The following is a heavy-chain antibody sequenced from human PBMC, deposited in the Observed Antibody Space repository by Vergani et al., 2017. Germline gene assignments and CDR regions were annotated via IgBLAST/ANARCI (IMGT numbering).Heavy chain of an antibody. J-gene: IGHJ3*02. V-gene: IGHV4-34*01. CDR1: GGSFSGYY. CDR2: INHSGST. D-gene: IGHD6-13*01. Sequence: QVQLQQWGAGLLKPSETLSLTCAVYGGSFSGYYWSWSRQPPGKGLEWIGEINHSGSTNYNPSLKSRVTISVDTSKKQFSLKLSSVTAADPAVYYCARGSSSWYNHAFDIWGQGTMVTVSS. CDR3: ARGSSSWYNHAFDI.